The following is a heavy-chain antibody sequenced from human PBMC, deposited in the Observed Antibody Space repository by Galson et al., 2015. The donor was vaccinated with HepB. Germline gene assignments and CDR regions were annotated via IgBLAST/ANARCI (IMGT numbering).Heavy chain of an antibody. V-gene: IGHV4/OR15-8*01. CDR1: GASIRTLDW. J-gene: IGHJ4*02. CDR3: ARDWIRDGASYYFDY. D-gene: IGHD5-24*01. CDR2: IYHSGDA. Sequence: ETLSLTCAVSGASIRTLDWWSWVRQSPGKRLEWVGQIYHSGDADYNPSFKSRVTMSVDTSKNQFSLKLSSVTAADTAIYYCARDWIRDGASYYFDYWGQGTLVTVSS.